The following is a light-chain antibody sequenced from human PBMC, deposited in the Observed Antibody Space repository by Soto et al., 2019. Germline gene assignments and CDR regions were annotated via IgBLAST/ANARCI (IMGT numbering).Light chain of an antibody. Sequence: PMTHSPSSVSASLGDRVSIACRASQCITNWLSWYQQKPGEAPKLLIYAASGLPSGVPSRFSGSGSGTDFTLTISSLQPEDFATYYCQQANSFPLTFGGGTKVDIK. J-gene: IGKJ4*01. CDR1: QCITNW. CDR3: QQANSFPLT. V-gene: IGKV1-12*01. CDR2: AAS.